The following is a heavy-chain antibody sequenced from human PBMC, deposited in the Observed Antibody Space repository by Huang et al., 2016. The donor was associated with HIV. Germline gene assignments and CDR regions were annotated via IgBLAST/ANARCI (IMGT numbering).Heavy chain of an antibody. J-gene: IGHJ3*02. D-gene: IGHD2-8*02. Sequence: QLQLQESGPGLVKPSETLSLTCTVSGGPISNSSHYWVWFRQPPGKGLEWIGSIDYSGATHHNPALKSRVTMSVDASKSQISLNLISVTAADTALYYCVGYCTGGTCFEAFDIWGQGTRVTVSS. CDR2: IDYSGAT. CDR3: VGYCTGGTCFEAFDI. V-gene: IGHV4-39*01. CDR1: GGPISNSSHY.